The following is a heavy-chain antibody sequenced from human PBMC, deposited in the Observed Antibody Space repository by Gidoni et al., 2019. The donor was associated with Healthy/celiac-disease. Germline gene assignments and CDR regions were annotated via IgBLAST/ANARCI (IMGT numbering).Heavy chain of an antibody. J-gene: IGHJ6*02. CDR3: ARDSSSNGGLYYYYGMDV. Sequence: QVQLQESGPGLVKPSPTLSLPCTVSGGSISSRGYYWSWIRQHPGKGLEWIGYIYYSGSTYYNPALKSRVTISVDTSKNQFSLKLSSVTAADTAVYYCARDSSSNGGLYYYYGMDVWGQGTTVTVSS. V-gene: IGHV4-31*03. CDR1: GGSISSRGYY. D-gene: IGHD7-27*01. CDR2: IYYSGST.